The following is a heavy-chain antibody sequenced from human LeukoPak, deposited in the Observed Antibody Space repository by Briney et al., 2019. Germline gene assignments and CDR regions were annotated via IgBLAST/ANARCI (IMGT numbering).Heavy chain of an antibody. CDR3: AKDRYCSSTSCYPKPYYYYYGMDV. D-gene: IGHD2-2*01. CDR2: ISWNSGSI. J-gene: IGHJ6*02. CDR1: GFTSDDYA. Sequence: PGGSLRLSCAASGFTSDDYAMHWVRQAPGKGLEWVSGISWNSGSIGYAGSVKGRFTISRDNAKNSLYLQMNSLRAEDTALYYCAKDRYCSSTSCYPKPYYYYYGMDVWGQGTTVTVSS. V-gene: IGHV3-9*02.